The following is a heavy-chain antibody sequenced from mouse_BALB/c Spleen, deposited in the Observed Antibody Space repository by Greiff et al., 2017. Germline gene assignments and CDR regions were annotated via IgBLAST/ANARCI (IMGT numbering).Heavy chain of an antibody. CDR1: GYTFTSYW. D-gene: IGHD2-4*01. CDR3: AMITTSAMDY. J-gene: IGHJ4*01. CDR2: INPSTGYT. V-gene: IGHV1-7*01. Sequence: VQLQQSGAELAKPGASVKMSCKASGYTFTSYWMHWVKQRPGQGLEWIGYINPSTGYTEYNQKFKDKATLTADKSSSTAYMQLSSLTSEDSAVYYCAMITTSAMDYWGQGTSVTVSS.